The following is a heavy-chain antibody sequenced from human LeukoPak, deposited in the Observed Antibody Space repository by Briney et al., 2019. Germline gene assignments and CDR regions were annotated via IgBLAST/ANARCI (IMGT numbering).Heavy chain of an antibody. J-gene: IGHJ4*02. CDR3: APYSSSWYPDFDY. V-gene: IGHV3-48*01. CDR2: ISSSSSSI. CDR1: GFTFSSYS. Sequence: PGGSLRLSCAASGFTFSSYSMNWVRQAPGKGLEWVSYISSSSSSIYYADSVKGRFTISRDNAKNSLYLQMNSLRAEDTAIYYCAPYSSSWYPDFDYWGQGTLVTVSS. D-gene: IGHD6-13*01.